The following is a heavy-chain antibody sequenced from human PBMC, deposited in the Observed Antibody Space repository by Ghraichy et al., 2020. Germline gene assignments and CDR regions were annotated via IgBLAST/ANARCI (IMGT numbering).Heavy chain of an antibody. V-gene: IGHV3-33*01. Sequence: GESLNISCEASGFIFSDYGMHWARQAPGKGLEWVAVIRYDGGNQFHADSVKGRINLSRDDSKNTVYLQLNNLGPGDTGVYYCARDGRFRDNYYYYYYMDVWGGGTAVSVSS. CDR3: ARDGRFRDNYYYYYYMDV. D-gene: IGHD3-10*01. J-gene: IGHJ6*03. CDR1: GFIFSDYG. CDR2: IRYDGGNQ.